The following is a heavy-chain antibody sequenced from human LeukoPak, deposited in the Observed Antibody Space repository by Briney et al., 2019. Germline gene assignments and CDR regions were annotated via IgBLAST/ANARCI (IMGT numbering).Heavy chain of an antibody. V-gene: IGHV4-34*01. Sequence: SETLSLTCAVYGGSFSGYYWSWIRQPPGKGLEWIGEINHSGSTNYNPSLKSRVTISVDTSKNQFSLKLSSVTAADTAVYYCARSSSYYYGSGSLDAFDIWGQGTMVTVSS. CDR3: ARSSSYYYGSGSLDAFDI. D-gene: IGHD3-10*01. CDR1: GGSFSGYY. J-gene: IGHJ3*02. CDR2: INHSGST.